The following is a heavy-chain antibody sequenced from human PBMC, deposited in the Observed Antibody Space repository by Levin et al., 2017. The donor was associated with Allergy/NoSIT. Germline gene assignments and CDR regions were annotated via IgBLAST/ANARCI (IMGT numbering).Heavy chain of an antibody. CDR2: IHYSGST. J-gene: IGHJ6*02. D-gene: IGHD2-2*01. CDR3: ARDRVVPAGNDYYDYGMDG. V-gene: IGHV4-61*03. CDR1: GGSVRTGSYY. Sequence: SQTLSLPCTVSGGSVRTGSYYWSWIRQPPGKALEWIGHIHYSGSTKYNPSLKSRVSISVDTSKNHLSLRLTSVTAADAAVYYCARDRVVPAGNDYYDYGMDGWGQGTTVTVSS.